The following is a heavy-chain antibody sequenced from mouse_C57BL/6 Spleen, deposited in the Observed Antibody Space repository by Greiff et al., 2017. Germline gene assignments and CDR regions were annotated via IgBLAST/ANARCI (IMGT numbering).Heavy chain of an antibody. J-gene: IGHJ2*01. CDR3: ARSPITTVVAGDY. Sequence: QVQLQQSGPELVKPGASVKISCKVSGYAFSSSWMNWVKQRPGKGLEWIGRIYPGDGDTNYNGTFKGKATLTADKSSSTAYMQLSSLTSEDSAVYFCARSPITTVVAGDYWGQGTTLTVSS. CDR1: GYAFSSSW. V-gene: IGHV1-82*01. D-gene: IGHD1-1*01. CDR2: IYPGDGDT.